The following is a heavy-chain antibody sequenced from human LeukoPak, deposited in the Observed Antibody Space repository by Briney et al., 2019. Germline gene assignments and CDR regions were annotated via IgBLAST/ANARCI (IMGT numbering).Heavy chain of an antibody. CDR2: IKQDGSEK. CDR1: GFTFRTYW. V-gene: IGHV3-7*01. CDR3: ASKQGDY. Sequence: GGSLRLSCVASGFTFRTYWMSWVRQAPGKGLEWVANIKQDGSEKYYLDSVKGRFTISRDNAKKSLYLQMNSLRAEDTAVYYCASKQGDYWGQGTLVTVSS. J-gene: IGHJ4*02.